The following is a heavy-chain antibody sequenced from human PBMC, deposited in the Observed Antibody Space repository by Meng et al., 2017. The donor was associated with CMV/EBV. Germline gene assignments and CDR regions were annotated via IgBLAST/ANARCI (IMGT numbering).Heavy chain of an antibody. CDR3: AGTWEPYAFDI. J-gene: IGHJ3*02. CDR1: GYSFTSYW. V-gene: IGHV5-51*01. CDR2: IYPGDSDT. D-gene: IGHD1-26*01. Sequence: GGSLRLSCKGSGYSFTSYWIGWVRQMPGKGLEWMGIIYPGDSDTRYSPSFQGQVTISADKSISTAYLQWSSLKASDTAMYYCAGTWEPYAFDIWGQGTTVTVSS.